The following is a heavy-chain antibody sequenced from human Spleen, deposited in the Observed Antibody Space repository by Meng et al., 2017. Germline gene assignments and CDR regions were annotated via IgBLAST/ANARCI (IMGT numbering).Heavy chain of an antibody. CDR3: ASYSSGRYDAIS. CDR2: IFHIYDTA. V-gene: IGHV1-69*01. Sequence: LVHEAGEVKETRSSVKVFFRSFGGTFSSYAFSWVRQAPGQGLDWMGGIFHIYDTANNAQKSKRNVTITADESTSTASMDLSSLGADDTAVYYCASYSSGRYDAISWGQGTLVTVSS. D-gene: IGHD6-19*01. J-gene: IGHJ5*02. CDR1: GGTFSSYA.